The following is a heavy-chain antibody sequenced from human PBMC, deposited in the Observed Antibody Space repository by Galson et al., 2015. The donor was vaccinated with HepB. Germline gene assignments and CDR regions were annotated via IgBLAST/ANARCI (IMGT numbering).Heavy chain of an antibody. CDR2: ISGSGGSI. CDR3: AKGGGTVTSYFDY. Sequence: SLRLSCAASGFTFNSYAMSWVRQAPGKGLEWVSAISGSGGSIYYADSVKGRFTISRDNSKNTLYLQMNSLRAEDTAVYYCAKGGGTVTSYFDYWGQGTLVTVSS. D-gene: IGHD4-17*01. J-gene: IGHJ4*02. V-gene: IGHV3-23*01. CDR1: GFTFNSYA.